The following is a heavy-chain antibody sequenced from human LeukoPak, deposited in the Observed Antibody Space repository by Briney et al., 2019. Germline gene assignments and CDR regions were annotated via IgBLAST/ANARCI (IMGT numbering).Heavy chain of an antibody. CDR2: INPSGGTT. Sequence: ASVKVSCKASGYTFNSDYMHWVRQAPGQGLEWMGLINPSGGTTRYAQKFQGRVTMTRDLSTSTDYMELSSLRSDDTAVYFCARDNSVGDYAWWFDPWGQGTLVTVSS. J-gene: IGHJ5*02. V-gene: IGHV1-46*02. CDR1: GYTFNSDY. CDR3: ARDNSVGDYAWWFDP. D-gene: IGHD1-26*01.